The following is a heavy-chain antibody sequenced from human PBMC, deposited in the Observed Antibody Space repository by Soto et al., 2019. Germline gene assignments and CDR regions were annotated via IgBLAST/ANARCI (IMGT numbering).Heavy chain of an antibody. Sequence: QVQLVQSGAEVKKPGASVKVSCKASGYTFTSYGISWVRQASGQGLEWMGGISAYNGNTKSAQKLQGRVTMTTDTSTSTAYMELRSLRSDDTAVYYCARDEAYKWNDGGWFDPWGQGTLVTVSS. V-gene: IGHV1-18*01. CDR1: GYTFTSYG. D-gene: IGHD1-1*01. J-gene: IGHJ5*02. CDR2: ISAYNGNT. CDR3: ARDEAYKWNDGGWFDP.